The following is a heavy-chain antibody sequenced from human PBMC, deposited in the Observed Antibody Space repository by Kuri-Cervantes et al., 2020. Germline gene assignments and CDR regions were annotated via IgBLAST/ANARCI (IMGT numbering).Heavy chain of an antibody. D-gene: IGHD6-19*01. CDR2: INWNGGST. Sequence: GESLKISCAASGFTFDDYVMSWVRQAPGKGLEWVSGINWNGGSTGYADSVKGRFTISRDNAKNSLYLQMNSLRAEDTALYHCARDPGYSSGWYPHWYFDLWGRGTLVTVSS. J-gene: IGHJ2*01. V-gene: IGHV3-20*01. CDR1: GFTFDDYV. CDR3: ARDPGYSSGWYPHWYFDL.